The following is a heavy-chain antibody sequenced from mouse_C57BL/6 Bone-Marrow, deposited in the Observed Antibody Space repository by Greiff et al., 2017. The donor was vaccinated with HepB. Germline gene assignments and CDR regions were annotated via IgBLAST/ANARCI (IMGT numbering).Heavy chain of an antibody. CDR2: INPGSGGT. CDR3: ARSRYYSNFAY. J-gene: IGHJ3*01. Sequence: VKLMESGAELVRPGTSVKVSCKASGYAFTNYLIEWVKQRPGQGLEWIGVINPGSGGTNYNEKFKGKATLTADKSSSTAYMQLSSLTSEDSAVYFCARSRYYSNFAYWGQGTLVTVSA. V-gene: IGHV1-54*01. CDR1: GYAFTNYL. D-gene: IGHD2-5*01.